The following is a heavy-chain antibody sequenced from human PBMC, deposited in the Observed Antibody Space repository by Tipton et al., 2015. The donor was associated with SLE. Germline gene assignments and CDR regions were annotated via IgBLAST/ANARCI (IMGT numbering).Heavy chain of an antibody. CDR2: INPSGGST. CDR1: GYTFTRYY. Sequence: QVQLVQSGAEVKKPGASVKVSCKASGYTFTRYYIHWVRQAPGQGLEWMGIINPSGGSTSYAQKFQGRVTMTRDTSTSTVYIELSSLRSEDTAVYYCARSGVAAAEYWFDPWGQGTLVTVSS. V-gene: IGHV1-46*01. CDR3: ARSGVAAAEYWFDP. D-gene: IGHD6-13*01. J-gene: IGHJ5*02.